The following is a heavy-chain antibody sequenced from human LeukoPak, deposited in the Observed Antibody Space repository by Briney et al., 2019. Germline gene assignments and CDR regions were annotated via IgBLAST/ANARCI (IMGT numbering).Heavy chain of an antibody. Sequence: ASVKVSCKASGYTFSGYYIHWVRQDPGQGLEWMGWINPNSGATNSAQKFQGRVTMTRDTSITTAYMELSRLRSDDTAVYYCARDYYDTSGYFDYWGLGTLLTVS. J-gene: IGHJ4*02. V-gene: IGHV1-2*02. D-gene: IGHD3-22*01. CDR3: ARDYYDTSGYFDY. CDR2: INPNSGAT. CDR1: GYTFSGYY.